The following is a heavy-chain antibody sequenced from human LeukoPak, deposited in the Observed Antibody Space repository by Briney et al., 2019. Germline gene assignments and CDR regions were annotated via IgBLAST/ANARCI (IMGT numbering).Heavy chain of an antibody. CDR1: GGSISSSSYY. V-gene: IGHV4-39*07. CDR2: IYYSGST. J-gene: IGHJ4*02. Sequence: PSETLSLTCTVSGGSISSSSYYWGWIRQPPGKGLEWIGSIYYSGSTYYNPSLKSRVTISVDTSKNQFSLKLSSVTAADTAVYYCAREARVAVRAAAGDLTPFDYWGQGTLVTVSS. D-gene: IGHD6-13*01. CDR3: AREARVAVRAAAGDLTPFDY.